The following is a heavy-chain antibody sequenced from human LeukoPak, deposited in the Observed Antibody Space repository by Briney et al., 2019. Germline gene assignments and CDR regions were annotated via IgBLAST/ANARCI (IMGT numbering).Heavy chain of an antibody. CDR1: GFTFSNSS. V-gene: IGHV3-21*01. CDR2: ISGSSSYI. CDR3: ARDGLRIVAAGTSH. J-gene: IGHJ4*02. Sequence: GGSLRLSCAASGFTFSNSSMNWVRQAPGKGLEWVSSISGSSSYIYYADSVNGRFTISRDNAKNSLYLQMNSLRVEDTAVYYCARDGLRIVAAGTSHWGQGILVTVSS. D-gene: IGHD6-13*01.